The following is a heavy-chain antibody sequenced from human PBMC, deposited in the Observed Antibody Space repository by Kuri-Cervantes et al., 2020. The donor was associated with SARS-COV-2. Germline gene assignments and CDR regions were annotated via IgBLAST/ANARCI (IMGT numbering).Heavy chain of an antibody. V-gene: IGHV4-38-2*01. J-gene: IGHJ4*02. Sequence: ESLKISCAVSGCSISSGYYWGWIRQPPGKGLEWIGSIYHSGSTYYNPSLKSRVTISVDTSKNQFSLKLSSVTAADTAMYYCARGGVDPFDYWGQGTLVTVSS. D-gene: IGHD3-16*01. CDR1: GCSISSGYY. CDR2: IYHSGST. CDR3: ARGGVDPFDY.